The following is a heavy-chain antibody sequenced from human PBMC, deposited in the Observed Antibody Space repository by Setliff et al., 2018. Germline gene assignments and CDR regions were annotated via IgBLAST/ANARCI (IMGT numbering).Heavy chain of an antibody. CDR2: INPNKDVT. J-gene: IGHJ4*02. CDR3: ARDGSAFFYEH. V-gene: IGHV1-8*01. CDR1: GYTFTSYD. D-gene: IGHD1-26*01. Sequence: GASVKVSCKASGYTFTSYDINWVRQATGQGLEWMGWINPNKDVTKYAQKFQDRILMTKDTSLNTVYMELRSLRSDDTALYYCARDGSAFFYEHWGQGSLVTVSS.